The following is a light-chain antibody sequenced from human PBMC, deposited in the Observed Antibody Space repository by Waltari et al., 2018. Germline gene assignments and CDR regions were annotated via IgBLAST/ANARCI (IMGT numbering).Light chain of an antibody. J-gene: IGKJ5*01. V-gene: IGKV4-1*01. CDR3: QQYYSTPIT. CDR2: WAS. Sequence: DIVMTQSPDSLAVSLGERATINCKSSQRVLNRSNSKNYLVWYQQKAGQPPKVLIYWASTRESGVPDRFSGSGSGTEFTLTISSLQAEDVAVYYCQQYYSTPITFGQGTRLEIK. CDR1: QRVLNRSNSKNY.